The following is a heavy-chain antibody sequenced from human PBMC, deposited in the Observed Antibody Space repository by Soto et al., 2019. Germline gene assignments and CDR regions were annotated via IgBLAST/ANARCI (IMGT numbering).Heavy chain of an antibody. CDR3: ARLYYYDSSGYYYYYYGMDV. Sequence: PGESLKISCKGSGYTFTDYWIGWVRQLPGKGLEWMGIIYPGDSDTRYSPSFQGHVTITVDKSTNTAYLQWNTLRASDTAMYYCARLYYYDSSGYYYYYYGMDVWGQGTTVTVSS. CDR1: GYTFTDYW. V-gene: IGHV5-51*01. D-gene: IGHD3-22*01. J-gene: IGHJ6*02. CDR2: IYPGDSDT.